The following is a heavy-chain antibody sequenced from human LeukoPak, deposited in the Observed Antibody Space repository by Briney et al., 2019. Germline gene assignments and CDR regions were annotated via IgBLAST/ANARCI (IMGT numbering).Heavy chain of an antibody. CDR2: IDHAGGGDAGGRT. Sequence: GGSLRLSCTASGFTFTDYSMSWVRQAPGKGLEWVSVIDHAGGGDAGGRTDYIDSVKGRFITSRNNLRNILYLQMHDLRAEDTAVYFCVKDGAQASYYFDLWSPGSLVTVSS. V-gene: IGHV3-23*01. CDR1: GFTFTDYS. D-gene: IGHD1-26*01. CDR3: VKDGAQASYYFDL. J-gene: IGHJ4*02.